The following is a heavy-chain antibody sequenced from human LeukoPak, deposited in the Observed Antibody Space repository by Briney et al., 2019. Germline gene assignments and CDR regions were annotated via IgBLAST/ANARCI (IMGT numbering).Heavy chain of an antibody. Sequence: GGSLRLSCAASGFTFSSYAMSWVRQAPGKGLEWISSITTNGGSTNYADSVKGRFTISRDNSKNTLYLQMNRLRAEDTAVYYCAKGYYDTSGLFDYWGQGTLVTVSS. V-gene: IGHV3-23*01. D-gene: IGHD3-22*01. J-gene: IGHJ4*02. CDR2: ITTNGGST. CDR1: GFTFSSYA. CDR3: AKGYYDTSGLFDY.